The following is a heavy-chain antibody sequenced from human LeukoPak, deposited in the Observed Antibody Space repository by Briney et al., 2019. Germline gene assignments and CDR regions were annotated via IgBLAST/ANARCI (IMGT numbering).Heavy chain of an antibody. CDR1: GGSISSYY. CDR3: ARNRAYGDSVYYYYGMDV. D-gene: IGHD4-17*01. CDR2: IYTSGST. J-gene: IGHJ6*02. V-gene: IGHV4-4*07. Sequence: SETLSLTCTVSGGSISSYYWSWIRQPAGKGLEWIGRIYTSGSTNYNPSLKSRVTMSVDTSKNQFSLKLSSVTAADTAVYYCARNRAYGDSVYYYYGMDVWGQGTTVTVSS.